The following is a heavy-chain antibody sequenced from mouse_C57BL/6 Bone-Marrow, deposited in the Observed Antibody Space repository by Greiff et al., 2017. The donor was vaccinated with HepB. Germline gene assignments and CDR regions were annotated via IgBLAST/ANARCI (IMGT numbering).Heavy chain of an antibody. CDR2: ISSGSSTI. V-gene: IGHV5-17*01. D-gene: IGHD1-1*01. CDR1: GFTFSDYG. J-gene: IGHJ3*01. Sequence: EVKLMESGGGLVKPGGSLKLSCAASGFTFSDYGMYWVRQAPEKGLEWVAYISSGSSTIYYADTVKGRFTITRDNAKNTLFLQMTSLRSEDTAMYYCAPYYYGSSSAWFAYWGQGTLVTVSA. CDR3: APYYYGSSSAWFAY.